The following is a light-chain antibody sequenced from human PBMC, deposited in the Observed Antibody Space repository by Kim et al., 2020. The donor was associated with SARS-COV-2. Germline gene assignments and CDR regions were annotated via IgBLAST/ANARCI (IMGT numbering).Light chain of an antibody. CDR3: QQSYSTPLT. CDR1: QSISSY. V-gene: IGKV1-39*01. J-gene: IGKJ4*01. CDR2: AAS. Sequence: ASVGDRVIITSRASQSISSYLNWYQQKPGKAPKLLIYAASSLQSGVPSRFSGSGSGTDFTLTISSLQPEDFATYYCQQSYSTPLTFGGGTKVDIK.